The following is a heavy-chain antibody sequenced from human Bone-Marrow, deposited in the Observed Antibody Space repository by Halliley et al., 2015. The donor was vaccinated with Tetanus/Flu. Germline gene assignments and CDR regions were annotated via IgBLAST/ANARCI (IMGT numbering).Heavy chain of an antibody. D-gene: IGHD6-13*01. V-gene: IGHV3-53*01. CDR3: AREVNSGYNDSWYFDY. J-gene: IGHJ4*02. CDR2: IYSGSRT. Sequence: VIYSGSRTYYADSVQGRFSISRDSSTNTVYLQMNSLRGEDTAVYYCAREVNSGYNDSWYFDYWGQGTLVSVSS.